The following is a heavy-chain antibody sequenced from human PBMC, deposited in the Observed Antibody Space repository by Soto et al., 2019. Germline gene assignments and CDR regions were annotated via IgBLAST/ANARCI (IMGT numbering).Heavy chain of an antibody. D-gene: IGHD5-18*01. CDR1: GGSIRSGGYY. Sequence: SETLSLTCTVSGGSIRSGGYYWSWVRQNPRKGLEWIGNICYSGNTYCNPSLKSRLTISADTSKNQFSLNLSSVTAADTAVYYCARDRLMATAGTARHYFGLDVWGQGTTVTVSS. CDR3: ARDRLMATAGTARHYFGLDV. V-gene: IGHV4-31*03. J-gene: IGHJ6*02. CDR2: ICYSGNT.